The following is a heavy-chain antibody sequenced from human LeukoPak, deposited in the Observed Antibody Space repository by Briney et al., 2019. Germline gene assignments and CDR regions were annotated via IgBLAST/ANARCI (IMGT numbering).Heavy chain of an antibody. CDR1: GFTLSSDW. V-gene: IGHV3-7*01. D-gene: IGHD1-26*01. CDR2: IKQDGSEK. CDR3: ARDARIVGATTIDY. J-gene: IGHJ4*02. Sequence: PGGSLRLSCTVSGFTLSSDWMTWVRQAPGKGLEWVANIKQDGSEKNYVDSVKGRFTISRDNAKNSLYLQMNSLRAEDTAVYYCARDARIVGATTIDYWGQGTLVTVSS.